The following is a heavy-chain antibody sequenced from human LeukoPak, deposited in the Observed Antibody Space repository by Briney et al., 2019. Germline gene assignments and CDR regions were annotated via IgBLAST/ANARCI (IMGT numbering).Heavy chain of an antibody. CDR2: IAYDGNNK. CDR3: ARGDSISSSWYFDY. CDR1: GLTFNRYG. Sequence: PGGSLRLSCAASGLTFNRYGMHWVRQAPGKGLEWVAVIAYDGNNKYYGDSVKGRFTVSRDNAKNTLYLQMNSLRDEDTAVYYCARGDSISSSWYFDYWGQGTLVTVSS. D-gene: IGHD6-13*01. V-gene: IGHV3-30*03. J-gene: IGHJ4*02.